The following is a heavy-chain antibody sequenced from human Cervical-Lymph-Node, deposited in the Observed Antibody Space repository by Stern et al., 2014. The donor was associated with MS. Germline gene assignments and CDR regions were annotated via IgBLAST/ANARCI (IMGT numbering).Heavy chain of an antibody. D-gene: IGHD3-3*01. CDR3: ARDRSYDFWSGYSPAWFDP. CDR1: GGSISSGDYY. CDR2: IYYSGSA. Sequence: QVQLQESGPGLVKPSQTLSLTCTVSGGSISSGDYYWSWIRQPTGKGLEWIGYIYYSGSAYYNPSLKSSVTIDVDTSKIQFSLKLSSVTAADTAVYYCARDRSYDFWSGYSPAWFDPWGQGTLVTVSS. J-gene: IGHJ5*02. V-gene: IGHV4-30-4*01.